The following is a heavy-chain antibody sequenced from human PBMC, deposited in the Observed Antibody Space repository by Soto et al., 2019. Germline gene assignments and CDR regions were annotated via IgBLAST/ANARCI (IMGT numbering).Heavy chain of an antibody. V-gene: IGHV3-23*01. CDR1: GFTFSSYA. CDR2: ISGSGGST. D-gene: IGHD3-9*01. Sequence: GGSLRLSCAASGFTFSSYAMSWVRQAPGKGLEWVSAISGSGGSTYYADSVKGRFTISRVNSKNTLYLQMNSLRAEDTAVYYCAKGPHYDILTGYYRGAFDIWGQGTMVTVSS. J-gene: IGHJ3*02. CDR3: AKGPHYDILTGYYRGAFDI.